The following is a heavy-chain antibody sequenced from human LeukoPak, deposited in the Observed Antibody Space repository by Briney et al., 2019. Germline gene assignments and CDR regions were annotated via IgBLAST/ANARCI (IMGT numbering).Heavy chain of an antibody. D-gene: IGHD3-3*01. CDR2: IYYSGST. CDR3: ARKFSKATYYDFWSGYYYFDY. Sequence: PSETLSLTCTVSGGSISSYYWSWIRQPPGKGLEWIGYIYYSGSTNYNPSLKSRVTISVDTSKNQFSLKLSSVTAADTAVYYCARKFSKATYYDFWSGYYYFDYWGQGTLVTVSS. V-gene: IGHV4-59*12. J-gene: IGHJ4*02. CDR1: GGSISSYY.